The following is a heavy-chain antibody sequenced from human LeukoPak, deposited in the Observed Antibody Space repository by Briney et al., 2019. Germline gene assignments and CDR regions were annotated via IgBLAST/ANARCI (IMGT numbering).Heavy chain of an antibody. CDR3: ARGSRSSGYYN. CDR1: GGSFSGYY. CDR2: INHSGST. J-gene: IGHJ1*01. V-gene: IGHV4-34*01. D-gene: IGHD3-22*01. Sequence: RTSETLSLTRAVYGGSFSGYYWSWIRQPPGKGLEWMGEINHSGSTNYNPSLKSRVTISVDTSKNQFSLKLSSVTAADTAVYYCARGSRSSGYYNWGQGTLVTVSS.